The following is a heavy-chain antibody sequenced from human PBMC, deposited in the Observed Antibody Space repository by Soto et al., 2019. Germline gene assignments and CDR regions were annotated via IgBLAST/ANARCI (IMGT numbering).Heavy chain of an antibody. CDR2: ISSSGSTI. CDR3: ARDQIRSGDYVLNWFDP. CDR1: GFTFSDYY. Sequence: GGSLRLSCAASGFTFSDYYMSWIRQAPGKGLGWVSYISSSGSTIYYADSVKGRFTISRDNAKNSLYLQMNSLRAEDTAVYYCARDQIRSGDYVLNWFDPWGQGTLVTVSS. V-gene: IGHV3-11*01. D-gene: IGHD4-17*01. J-gene: IGHJ5*02.